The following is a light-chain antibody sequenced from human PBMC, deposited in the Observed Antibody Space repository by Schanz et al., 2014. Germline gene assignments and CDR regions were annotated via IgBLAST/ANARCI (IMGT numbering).Light chain of an antibody. CDR3: SSYTGSSTQV. CDR1: ATDIGGTYL. Sequence: QSALTQPASVSASPGQSITISCTGTATDIGGTYLVSWYQQNPGEAPKLLILGDNHRPSGVSNRFSGSKSGNTASLTISGLQAEDEADYYCSSYTGSSTQVFGGGTKLTVL. V-gene: IGLV2-14*02. J-gene: IGLJ3*02. CDR2: GDN.